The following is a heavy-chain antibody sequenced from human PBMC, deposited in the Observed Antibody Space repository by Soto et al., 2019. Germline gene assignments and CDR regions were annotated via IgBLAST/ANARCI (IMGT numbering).Heavy chain of an antibody. V-gene: IGHV3-23*01. J-gene: IGHJ4*02. D-gene: IGHD4-17*01. CDR1: GFTFSSYA. CDR3: AKHRSQNGDYVPFYFDY. CDR2: ISGSGGST. Sequence: EVQLLESGGGLVQPGGSLRLSCAASGFTFSSYAMSWVRQAPGKGLEWVSAISGSGGSTYYADSVKGRFTISRDNSKNTLYLQMNSLRAEGTAVYYCAKHRSQNGDYVPFYFDYWGQGTLVTVSS.